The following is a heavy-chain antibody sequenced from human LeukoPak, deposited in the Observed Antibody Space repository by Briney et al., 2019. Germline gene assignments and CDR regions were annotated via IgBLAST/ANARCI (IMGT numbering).Heavy chain of an antibody. CDR1: GDTFSSYA. D-gene: IGHD4-23*01. V-gene: IGHV1-69*13. Sequence: ASVKVSCKASGDTFSSYAISWVRQAPGQGLEWMGGIIPIFGAANYAQKFQGRVTITADESTSTAYMELRSLRSEDTAVYYCARATGNSDHSPQEPIDLYFDLWGRGTLVTVSS. CDR3: ARATGNSDHSPQEPIDLYFDL. CDR2: IIPIFGAA. J-gene: IGHJ2*01.